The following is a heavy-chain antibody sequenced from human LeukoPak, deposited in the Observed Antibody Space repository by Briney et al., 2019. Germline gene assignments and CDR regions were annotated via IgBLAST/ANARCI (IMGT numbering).Heavy chain of an antibody. J-gene: IGHJ4*02. D-gene: IGHD1-20*01. Sequence: GGSLRLSCAASGFTFNIYGMHWVRQAPGKGLEWVAVISYDGSNKYYADSVKGRFTISRDNSKNTLYLQVNSLRAEDTAVYYCTKDLTGKYDYWGQGTLVTVSS. CDR3: TKDLTGKYDY. V-gene: IGHV3-30*18. CDR2: ISYDGSNK. CDR1: GFTFNIYG.